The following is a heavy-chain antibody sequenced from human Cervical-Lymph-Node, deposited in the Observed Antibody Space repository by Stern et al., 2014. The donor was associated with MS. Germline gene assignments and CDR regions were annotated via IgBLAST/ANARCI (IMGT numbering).Heavy chain of an antibody. V-gene: IGHV1-18*03. CDR1: GYTFTSYG. CDR2: ISSSSSDT. Sequence: QVQLVQSGAEVKKPGASVKVSCKASGYTFTSYGISWGRQAPGPGLEWMGWISSSSSDTNYAHKFQGRSTMTTDTSTSTAYMDLRSLRSDDMAVYYCARDPRAMIKNGLDVWGQGTTVTVSS. CDR3: ARDPRAMIKNGLDV. D-gene: IGHD3-22*01. J-gene: IGHJ6*01.